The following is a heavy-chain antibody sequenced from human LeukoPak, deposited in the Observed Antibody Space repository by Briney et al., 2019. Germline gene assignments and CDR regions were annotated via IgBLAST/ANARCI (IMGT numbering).Heavy chain of an antibody. CDR2: IKQDGGEK. CDR1: GFTFSDYW. CDR3: ARDESYGDYGVDP. D-gene: IGHD4-17*01. J-gene: IGHJ5*02. V-gene: IGHV3-7*01. Sequence: GGSLRLSCAASGFTFSDYWMTWVRQAPGKGLGWVAHIKQDGGEKYYVDSVKGRFTISRDNAKNLVYLQMNSLRAEDTAVYYCARDESYGDYGVDPWGQGTLVTVSS.